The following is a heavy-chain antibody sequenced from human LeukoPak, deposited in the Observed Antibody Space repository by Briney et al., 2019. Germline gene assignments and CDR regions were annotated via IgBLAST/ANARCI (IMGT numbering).Heavy chain of an antibody. CDR1: GGTFSSYA. J-gene: IGHJ4*02. CDR2: IIPIFGTA. CDR3: ARDTVIAAALLDY. V-gene: IGHV1-69*13. D-gene: IGHD6-13*01. Sequence: SVKVSCKASGGTFSSYAISWVRQAPGQGLEWMGGIIPIFGTANYAQKFQGRVTITADESTSTAYMELSSLRSEDTAVHYCARDTVIAAALLDYWGQGTLVTVSS.